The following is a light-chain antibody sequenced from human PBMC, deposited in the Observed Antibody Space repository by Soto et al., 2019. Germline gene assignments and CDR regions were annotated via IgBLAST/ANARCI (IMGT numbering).Light chain of an antibody. V-gene: IGLV1-40*01. CDR1: SSNIGARFD. Sequence: QSVLTQPPSVSGSPGQRVTISCTGSSSNIGARFDVYWYQHIPGTAPKLLIYGNSNRPSGVPDRFSGSKSGTSASLAITGLQAEDEADYYCQSSDSSLLAPHVSGPGTKLTVL. J-gene: IGLJ1*01. CDR3: QSSDSSLLAPHV. CDR2: GNS.